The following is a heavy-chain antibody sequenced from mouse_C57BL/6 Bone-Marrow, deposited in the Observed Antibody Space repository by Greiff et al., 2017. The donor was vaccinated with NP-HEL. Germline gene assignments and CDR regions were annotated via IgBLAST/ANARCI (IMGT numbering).Heavy chain of an antibody. CDR2: IYPRSGNT. J-gene: IGHJ3*01. CDR1: GYTFTSYG. Sequence: QVQLKESGAELARPGASVKLSCKASGYTFTSYGISWVKQRTGQGLEWIGEIYPRSGNTYYNEKFKGKATLTADKSSSTAYMELRSLTSEDSAVYFCARERSSRGFAYWGQGTLVTVSA. CDR3: ARERSSRGFAY. V-gene: IGHV1-81*01. D-gene: IGHD1-3*01.